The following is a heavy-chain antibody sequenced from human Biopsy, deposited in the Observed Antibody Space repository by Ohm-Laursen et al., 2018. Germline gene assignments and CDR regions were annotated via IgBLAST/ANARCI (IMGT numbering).Heavy chain of an antibody. CDR1: GASVKTSGYF. D-gene: IGHD3-9*01. CDR3: VREPKTGTAEAWYFDL. V-gene: IGHV4-31*03. J-gene: IGHJ2*01. CDR2: ISYNERT. Sequence: TLSLTCCVSGASVKTSGYFWPWIRQRPGKGLEWIGYISYNERTHYNPSLTSRLAISFDTSNNRISLQLRSVSVADTAVYYCVREPKTGTAEAWYFDLWGRGSPVTVPS.